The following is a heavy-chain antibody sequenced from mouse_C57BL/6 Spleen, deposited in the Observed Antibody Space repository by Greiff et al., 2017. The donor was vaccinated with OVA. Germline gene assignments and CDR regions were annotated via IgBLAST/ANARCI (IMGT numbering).Heavy chain of an antibody. Sequence: QVQLQQPGAELVKPGASVKLSCKASGYTFTSYWMHWVKQRPGRGLEWIGRIDPNSGGTKYNEKFTSKATLTVYKPSSTSYMHVNGLTSDAAAVYYCARVGSYGNYFAYWGQGTPLTVSS. V-gene: IGHV1-72*01. J-gene: IGHJ2*01. CDR1: GYTFTSYW. CDR2: IDPNSGGT. CDR3: ARVGSYGNYFAY. D-gene: IGHD1-1*01.